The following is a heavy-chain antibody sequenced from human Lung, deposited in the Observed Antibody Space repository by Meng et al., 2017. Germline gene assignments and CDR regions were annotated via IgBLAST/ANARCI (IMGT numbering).Heavy chain of an antibody. D-gene: IGHD4-17*01. J-gene: IGHJ4*02. CDR3: ARGGVTTDD. CDR1: GFTFSTQW. V-gene: IGHV3-74*01. CDR2: ITGDGSST. Sequence: ARVVGAGEWLVPPGGSLRLSCGASGFTFSTQWMHWVRQAPGKGLEWVSRITGDGSSTIYADSVQGRFTMSRDNAKNTLALQMNSLRAEDTAVYYCARGGVTTDDWGQGTLVTVSS.